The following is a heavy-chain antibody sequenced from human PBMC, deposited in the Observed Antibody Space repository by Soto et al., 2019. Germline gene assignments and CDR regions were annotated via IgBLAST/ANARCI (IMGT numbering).Heavy chain of an antibody. Sequence: VQLVESGGGLVKPGGSLRLSCAASGFTFSSYAMHWVRQAPGKGLEWVAVISYDGSNKYYADSVKGRFTISRDNSKNTLYLQMNSLRAEDTAVYYCARGSLDYYDSSGYFFDAFDIWGQGTMVTVSS. CDR2: ISYDGSNK. CDR3: ARGSLDYYDSSGYFFDAFDI. CDR1: GFTFSSYA. J-gene: IGHJ3*02. V-gene: IGHV3-30-3*01. D-gene: IGHD3-22*01.